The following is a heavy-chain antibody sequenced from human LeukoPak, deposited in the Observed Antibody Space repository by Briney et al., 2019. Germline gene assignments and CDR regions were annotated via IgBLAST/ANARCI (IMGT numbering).Heavy chain of an antibody. Sequence: GETLRLSCAASGFTFSSYGMHWVRQAPGKGLEWVAVISYDGSNKYYADSVKGRFTISRDNSKNTLYLQMNSLRAEDTAVYYCAEEHCDGDCYPGDYGMDVWGQGTTVTVSS. CDR3: AEEHCDGDCYPGDYGMDV. V-gene: IGHV3-30*18. D-gene: IGHD2-21*02. CDR1: GFTFSSYG. CDR2: ISYDGSNK. J-gene: IGHJ6*02.